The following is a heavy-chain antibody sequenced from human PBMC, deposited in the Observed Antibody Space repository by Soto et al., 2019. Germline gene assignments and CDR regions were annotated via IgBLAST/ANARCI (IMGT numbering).Heavy chain of an antibody. CDR2: ISGSGGST. V-gene: IGHV3-23*01. J-gene: IGHJ6*02. CDR1: GFTFSSYA. CDR3: AKCRSSLLGYYYYGMDV. D-gene: IGHD6-6*01. Sequence: GGSLRLSCAASGFTFSSYAMSWVRQAPGKGLEWVSAISGSGGSTYYEDSVKGRFTISRDNSKNTLYLQMNSVRAEDNAVYSCAKCRSSLLGYYYYGMDVWGQGTTVTVSS.